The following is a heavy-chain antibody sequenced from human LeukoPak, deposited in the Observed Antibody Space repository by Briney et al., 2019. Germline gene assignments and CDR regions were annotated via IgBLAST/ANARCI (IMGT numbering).Heavy chain of an antibody. D-gene: IGHD3-22*01. V-gene: IGHV3-72*01. J-gene: IGHJ4*02. CDR3: ARNYYDSSRYYADY. CDR1: GFTFSDHY. CDR2: SRKKANSYPT. Sequence: GGSLRLSCAASGFTFSDHYMAWVRQAPGKGRGGVGRSRKKANSYPTEYAASVKGRFTVSRDDSKNSLYLQMNSLKTEDTAVYFCARNYYDSSRYYADYWGQGTLVTVSS.